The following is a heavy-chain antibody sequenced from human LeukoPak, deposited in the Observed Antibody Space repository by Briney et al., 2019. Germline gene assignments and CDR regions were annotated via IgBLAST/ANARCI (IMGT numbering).Heavy chain of an antibody. CDR1: GFTFSRYG. D-gene: IGHD3-22*01. CDR2: IWYDGSSE. J-gene: IGHJ4*02. CDR3: AKNSDISVYYSEGFDY. V-gene: IGHV3-33*06. Sequence: GGSLRLSCAASGFTFSRYGMDWVRQAPGKGLEWVAVIWYDGSSEFYADSVKGRFTASRDNSKNTVFLQMNSLRAEDTAVYYCAKNSDISVYYSEGFDYWGQGTLATVSS.